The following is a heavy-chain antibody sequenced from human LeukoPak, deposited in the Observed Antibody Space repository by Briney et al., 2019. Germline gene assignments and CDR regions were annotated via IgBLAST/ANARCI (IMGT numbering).Heavy chain of an antibody. CDR2: IYYSGST. Sequence: SETLSLTCTVSGGSISSSSYYWGWIRQPPGKGLEWIGSIYYSGSTNYNPSLKSRVTISVDTSKNQFSLKLSSVTAADTAVYYCARGRTGDPSYFDYWGQGTLVTVSS. CDR3: ARGRTGDPSYFDY. CDR1: GGSISSSSYY. D-gene: IGHD7-27*01. V-gene: IGHV4-39*07. J-gene: IGHJ4*02.